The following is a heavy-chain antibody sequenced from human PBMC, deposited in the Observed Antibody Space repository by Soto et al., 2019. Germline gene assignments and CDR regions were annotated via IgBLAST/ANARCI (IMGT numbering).Heavy chain of an antibody. J-gene: IGHJ1*01. CDR2: INAGNGNT. CDR1: GYTFTSYA. CDR3: ARHSRYRAFHSSYAEYFQH. Sequence: ASVKVSCKASGYTFTSYAMHWVRQAPGQRLEWMGWINAGNGNTKYSQKFQGRVTITRDTSASTAYMELSSLRSEDTAVYYCARHSRYRAFHSSYAEYFQHWGQGTLVTVSS. D-gene: IGHD5-18*01. V-gene: IGHV1-3*01.